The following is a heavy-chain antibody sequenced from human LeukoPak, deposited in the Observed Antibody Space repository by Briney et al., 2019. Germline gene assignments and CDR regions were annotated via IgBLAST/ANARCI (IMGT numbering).Heavy chain of an antibody. J-gene: IGHJ1*01. CDR1: GYTFTGYY. V-gene: IGHV1-2*06. CDR2: INPNSGGT. CDR3: AIAKKDIVLMVYLFDEYFQH. Sequence: GASVKVSCRASGYTFTGYYMHWVRQAPGQGLEWMGRINPNSGGTNYAQKFQGRVTMTRDTSISTAYMELSSLRSEDTAVYYCAIAKKDIVLMVYLFDEYFQHWGQGTLVTVSS. D-gene: IGHD2-8*01.